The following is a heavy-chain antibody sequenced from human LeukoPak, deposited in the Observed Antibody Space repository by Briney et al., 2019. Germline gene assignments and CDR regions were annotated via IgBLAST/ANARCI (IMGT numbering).Heavy chain of an antibody. CDR2: ISYDGSNK. V-gene: IGHV3-30-3*01. CDR1: GFTFSSYA. J-gene: IGHJ4*02. CDR3: AKDQDDLYDSSGYDY. Sequence: PGGSLRLSCAASGFTFSSYAMHWVRQAPGKGLEWVAVISYDGSNKYYADSVKGRFTISRDNSKNTLYLQMNSLRAEDTAVYYCAKDQDDLYDSSGYDYWGQGTLVTVSS. D-gene: IGHD3-22*01.